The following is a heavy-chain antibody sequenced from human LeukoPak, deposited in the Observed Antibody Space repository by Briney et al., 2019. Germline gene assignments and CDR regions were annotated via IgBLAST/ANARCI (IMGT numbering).Heavy chain of an antibody. Sequence: ASMKVSCKTSGYTFTTYFIHWVRQAPGQGLEWMGGINPYSGDTEYAQKSQGRVTMTRDTSISTAYMELSRLMSDDTAVYYCARYWAEPAATDDAFDIWGQGTMVVVSS. V-gene: IGHV1-2*02. CDR1: GYTFTTYF. D-gene: IGHD2-15*01. J-gene: IGHJ3*02. CDR2: INPYSGDT. CDR3: ARYWAEPAATDDAFDI.